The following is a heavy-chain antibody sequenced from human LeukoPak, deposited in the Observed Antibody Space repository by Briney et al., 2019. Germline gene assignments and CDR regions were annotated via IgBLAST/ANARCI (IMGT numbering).Heavy chain of an antibody. D-gene: IGHD3-10*01. J-gene: IGHJ2*01. CDR3: AKDPRLRYSYRSGSYCWYFDL. CDR2: ISYDGTNK. CDR1: GFTFSSYA. Sequence: PGGSLRLSCVVSGFTFSSYAMNWVRQAPGKGLEWVAVISYDGTNKYYADSVKGRFTISRDYSNNTLYLQMNTLRPEYTALYYCAKDPRLRYSYRSGSYCWYFDLWGRGTLVAVSS. V-gene: IGHV3-30*18.